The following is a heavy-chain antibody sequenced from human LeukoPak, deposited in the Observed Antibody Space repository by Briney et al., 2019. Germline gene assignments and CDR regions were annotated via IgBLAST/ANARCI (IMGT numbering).Heavy chain of an antibody. D-gene: IGHD3-10*01. CDR1: GGTFSSYA. J-gene: IGHJ4*02. V-gene: IGHV1-69*04. CDR2: IIPIFGIA. Sequence: SVKVSCKASGGTFSSYAISWVRQAPGQGLEWMGRIIPIFGIANYAQKFQGRVTITADKSTSTAYMELSSLRSEDTAVYYCARLWFGESTLDYWGQGTLVTVSS. CDR3: ARLWFGESTLDY.